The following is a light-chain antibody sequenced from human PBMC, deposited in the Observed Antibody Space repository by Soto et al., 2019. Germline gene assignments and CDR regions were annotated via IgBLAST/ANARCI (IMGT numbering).Light chain of an antibody. V-gene: IGKV3-20*01. CDR2: GAS. CDR3: QQYVSPIT. CDR1: QSVSSSY. J-gene: IGKJ5*01. Sequence: EIVLTQSPGTLSLSPGERATLSCRASQSVSSSYLAWYQHKPGQAPRLLIYGASNRATGIPDRFSGSGSETDFTLTISRLEPEDFAVYYCQQYVSPITFGQGTRLEIK.